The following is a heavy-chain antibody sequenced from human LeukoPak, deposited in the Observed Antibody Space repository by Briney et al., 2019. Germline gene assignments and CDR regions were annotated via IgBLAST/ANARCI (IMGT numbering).Heavy chain of an antibody. CDR2: ISTSTTTI. CDR1: GFTFSSYS. D-gene: IGHD4-17*01. Sequence: TGGSLRLSCEASGFTFSSYSMNWVRQAPGKGLEWISYISTSTTTIYYANSVKGRFTISRDNAKNSLYLQMNSLRAEDTAVYYCARAKRDYGDYEFDYWGQGTLVTVSS. V-gene: IGHV3-48*04. CDR3: ARAKRDYGDYEFDY. J-gene: IGHJ4*02.